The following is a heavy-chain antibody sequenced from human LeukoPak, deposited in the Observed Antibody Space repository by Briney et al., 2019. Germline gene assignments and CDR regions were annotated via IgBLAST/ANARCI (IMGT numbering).Heavy chain of an antibody. CDR2: ISNSAGTT. V-gene: IGHV3-11*04. D-gene: IGHD3-9*01. J-gene: IGHJ4*02. CDR3: ATTHGNFDWLMYY. CDR1: GFRFSDYY. Sequence: GGSLRLSCAASGFRFSDYYMNWIRQAPGKGLEWISYISNSAGTTFYADSVKGRFTISRGSAKNSLFLHMSSLQAEDTAVYYCATTHGNFDWLMYYWGQGTLVTVSS.